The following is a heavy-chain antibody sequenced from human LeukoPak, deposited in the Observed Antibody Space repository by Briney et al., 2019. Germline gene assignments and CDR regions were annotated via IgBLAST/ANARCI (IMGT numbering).Heavy chain of an antibody. CDR1: GYTFTSYG. CDR3: ARTMVRGVPAGMDV. V-gene: IGHV1-8*02. J-gene: IGHJ6*02. Sequence: ASVKVSCKASGYTFTSYGISWVRQAPGQGLEYMGWVNPNSANTGYAPRFQGRVTMTTKASISTAYMELSSLTSEDTAVYYCARTMVRGVPAGMDVWGQGTTVTVSS. CDR2: VNPNSANT. D-gene: IGHD3-10*01.